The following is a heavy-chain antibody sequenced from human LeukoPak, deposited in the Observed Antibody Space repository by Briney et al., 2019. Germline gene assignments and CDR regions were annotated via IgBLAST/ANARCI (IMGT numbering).Heavy chain of an antibody. Sequence: PSETLSLTCTVSGGSISSYYWSWIRQPPGKGLEWIGYIYYSGSTNYNPSPKSRVTISVDTSKNQFSLKLSSVTAADTAVYYCARSRGRSYHYDSSGYHYWGQGTLVTVSS. CDR3: ARSRGRSYHYDSSGYHY. J-gene: IGHJ4*02. CDR2: IYYSGST. V-gene: IGHV4-59*08. CDR1: GGSISSYY. D-gene: IGHD3-22*01.